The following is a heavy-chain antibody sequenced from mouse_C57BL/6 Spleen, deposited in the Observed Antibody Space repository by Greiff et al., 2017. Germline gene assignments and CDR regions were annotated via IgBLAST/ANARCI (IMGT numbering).Heavy chain of an antibody. CDR3: ARLGGNYRRYAMDY. CDR2: IYPGDGDT. CDR1: GYAFSSSW. V-gene: IGHV1-82*01. D-gene: IGHD2-1*01. J-gene: IGHJ4*01. Sequence: VKLQESGPELVKPGASVKISCKASGYAFSSSWMNWVKQRPGKGLEWIGRIYPGDGDTNYNGKFKGKATLTADKSSSTAYMQLSSLTSEDSAVYFCARLGGNYRRYAMDYWGQGTSVTVSS.